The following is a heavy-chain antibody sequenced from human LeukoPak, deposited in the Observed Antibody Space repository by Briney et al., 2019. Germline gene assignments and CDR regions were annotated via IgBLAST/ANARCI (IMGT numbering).Heavy chain of an antibody. CDR1: GYTFTSYY. J-gene: IGHJ4*02. CDR3: ARSRRAIAAAGTLKY. D-gene: IGHD6-13*01. V-gene: IGHV1-46*01. CDR2: INPSGGST. Sequence: GASVKVSCKASGYTFTSYYMHWVRQAPGQGLEWMGIINPSGGSTSYAQKFQGRVTMTRDTSTSTVYMGLSSLRSEDTAVYYCARSRRAIAAAGTLKYWGQGTLVTVSS.